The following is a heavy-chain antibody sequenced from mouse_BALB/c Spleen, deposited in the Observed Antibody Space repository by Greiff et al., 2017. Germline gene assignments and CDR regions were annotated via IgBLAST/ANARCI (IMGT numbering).Heavy chain of an antibody. CDR3: ARRGDYGSTSYAMDY. J-gene: IGHJ4*01. V-gene: IGHV1-63*02. CDR1: GYTFTNYW. D-gene: IGHD1-1*01. CDR2: IYPGGGYT. Sequence: QVQLKQSGAELVRPGTSVKISCKASGYTFTNYWLGWVKQRPGHGLEWIGDIYPGGGYTNYNEKFKGKATLTADTSSSTAYMQLSSLTSEDSAVYFCARRGDYGSTSYAMDYWGQGTSVTVSS.